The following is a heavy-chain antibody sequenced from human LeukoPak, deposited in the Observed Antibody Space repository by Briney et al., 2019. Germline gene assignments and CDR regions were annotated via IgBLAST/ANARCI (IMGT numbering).Heavy chain of an antibody. Sequence: SETLSLTCDVYDGSFSGYYWSWIRQPPGKGLEWIGEIYHSGRTNSNPSLKSRVTISVDTSKNRFSLKLTSVTAADTAVYYCAGFIWGIGFDPWGQGTLVTVSS. CDR1: DGSFSGYY. V-gene: IGHV4-34*01. CDR3: AGFIWGIGFDP. CDR2: IYHSGRT. D-gene: IGHD3-16*01. J-gene: IGHJ5*02.